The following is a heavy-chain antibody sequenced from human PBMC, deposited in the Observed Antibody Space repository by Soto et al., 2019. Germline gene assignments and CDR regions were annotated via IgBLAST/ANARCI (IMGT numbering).Heavy chain of an antibody. Sequence: QVQLQESGPGLVKPSQTLSLTCTVSGGSISSGDSYWCWIRQPPGKGLERIGYIYDSGSTYYDASLKRRVTISLDTSKNQFSLKLTSVSAADTDVYYCARGGNYYGLRVWGQGPTLTVAS. CDR3: ARGGNYYGLRV. CDR2: IYDSGST. CDR1: GGSISSGDSY. V-gene: IGHV4-30-4*01. J-gene: IGHJ6*02.